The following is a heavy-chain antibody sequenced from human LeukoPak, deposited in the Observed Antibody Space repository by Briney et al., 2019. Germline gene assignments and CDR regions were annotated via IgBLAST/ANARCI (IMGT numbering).Heavy chain of an antibody. CDR2: ISGSSSNV. V-gene: IGHV3-48*04. CDR1: GFTFSDYG. J-gene: IGHJ4*02. CDR3: ARGFRDTAMFLDY. D-gene: IGHD5-18*01. Sequence: GRSLRLSCAASGFTFSDYGMHWVRQAPGKGLEWISAISGSSSNVYYAASVRGRFTISRDNAENSLYLQLNTMRAEDTAVYYCARGFRDTAMFLDYWGQGTLVTVSS.